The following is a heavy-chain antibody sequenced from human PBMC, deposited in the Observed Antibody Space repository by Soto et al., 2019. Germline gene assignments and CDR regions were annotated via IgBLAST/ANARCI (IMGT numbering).Heavy chain of an antibody. CDR2: ISAYNGTT. CDR1: GCTFSNYG. Sequence: QVQLVQSGAEVKKPGASAKVSCKASGCTFSNYGINWMRQVPGQGLEWMGWISAYNGTTNYAQKFQGRVTMTTDASTNTAQMELRSLRSDDTAVYYCERASGGGVGTTSYWGQGTLVTVSS. CDR3: ERASGGGVGTTSY. D-gene: IGHD1-26*01. J-gene: IGHJ4*02. V-gene: IGHV1-18*01.